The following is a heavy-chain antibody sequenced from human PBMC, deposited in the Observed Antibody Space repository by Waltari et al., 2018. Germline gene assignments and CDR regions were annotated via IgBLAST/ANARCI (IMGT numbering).Heavy chain of an antibody. CDR3: ARGGPAIFGVLITKRFDY. CDR2: INPSRVGT. CDR1: GYTFSNYG. D-gene: IGHD3-3*01. Sequence: QVQLVQSGAEVRKPGASVKVSCKASGYTFSNYGIAWVRQAPGQGLEWMGWINPSRVGTNYTQKFQGRVTMTRDTSISTAYMELSRLRSDDTAVYYCARGGPAIFGVLITKRFDYWGQGTLVTVSS. J-gene: IGHJ4*02. V-gene: IGHV1-2*02.